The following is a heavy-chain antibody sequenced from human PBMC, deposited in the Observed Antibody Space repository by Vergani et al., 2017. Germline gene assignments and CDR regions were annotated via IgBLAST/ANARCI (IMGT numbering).Heavy chain of an antibody. D-gene: IGHD2/OR15-2a*01. Sequence: QVPLVQSGAEVKKPGASVKVSCKVSGYTLTELSMHWVRQAPGKGLEWMGGFDPEDGETIYAQKFQGRVTMTEDTSTDTAYMELSSLRSEDTAVYYCATGQREFKGPHENIGPSRWFDPWGQGTLVTVSS. CDR3: ATGQREFKGPHENIGPSRWFDP. CDR2: FDPEDGET. J-gene: IGHJ5*02. V-gene: IGHV1-24*01. CDR1: GYTLTELS.